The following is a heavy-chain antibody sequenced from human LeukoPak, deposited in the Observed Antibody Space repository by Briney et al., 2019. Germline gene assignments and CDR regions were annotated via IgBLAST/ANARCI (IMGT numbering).Heavy chain of an antibody. V-gene: IGHV4-34*01. D-gene: IGHD6-6*01. J-gene: IGHJ4*02. CDR2: INHSGST. Sequence: KPSDTLSLTCAVCGGSFSGYYWSWIRQPPGKGREWIGEINHSGSTNYSPYLKRRVTISVDTSKNQFSLKLNSVTAADTAVYYCARASPGGSSSYYWGQGTLVTGSS. CDR1: GGSFSGYY. CDR3: ARASPGGSSSYY.